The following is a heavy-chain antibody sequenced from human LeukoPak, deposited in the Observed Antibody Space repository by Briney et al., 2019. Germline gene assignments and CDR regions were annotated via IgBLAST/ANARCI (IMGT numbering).Heavy chain of an antibody. Sequence: GASVPVSCKASGYTFTSYAMHWVRQAPGQRLEWMGWINTGNGNSQYSQKFQGRVTFTRDTSANTAYMELSSLRSEDTAVYYCAGVDYGDYWGQGTLVTVSS. V-gene: IGHV1-3*04. CDR3: AGVDYGDY. D-gene: IGHD4-17*01. CDR1: GYTFTSYA. CDR2: INTGNGNS. J-gene: IGHJ4*02.